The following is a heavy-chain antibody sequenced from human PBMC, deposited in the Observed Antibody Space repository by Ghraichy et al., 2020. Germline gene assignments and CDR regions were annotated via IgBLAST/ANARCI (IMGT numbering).Heavy chain of an antibody. D-gene: IGHD2-2*01. Sequence: ASVKVSCMAYGYTLTSYYMHWDRQAPGQGLEWMGIINPSGGSTSYAQKFQGRVTMTRDTSTSTVYMELSSLRSEDTAVYYCARDPRISQYCSSTSCLLYYFDYWGQGTLVTVSS. J-gene: IGHJ4*02. CDR3: ARDPRISQYCSSTSCLLYYFDY. V-gene: IGHV1-46*01. CDR2: INPSGGST. CDR1: GYTLTSYY.